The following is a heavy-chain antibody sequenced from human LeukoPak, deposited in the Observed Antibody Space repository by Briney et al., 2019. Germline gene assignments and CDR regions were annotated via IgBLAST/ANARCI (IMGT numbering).Heavy chain of an antibody. CDR3: AVGDVFDY. CDR2: ISYDGSNK. D-gene: IGHD3-16*01. V-gene: IGHV3-30*03. Sequence: GRSLRLSCAASGFTFSSYGMHWVRQAPGKGLEWVAVISYDGSNKYYADSVKGRFTISRDNSKNTLYLQMNSLRAEDTAVYYCAVGDVFDYWGQGTLVTVSS. CDR1: GFTFSSYG. J-gene: IGHJ4*02.